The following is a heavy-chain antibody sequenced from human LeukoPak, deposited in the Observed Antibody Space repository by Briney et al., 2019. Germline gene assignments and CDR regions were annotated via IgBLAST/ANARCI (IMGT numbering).Heavy chain of an antibody. D-gene: IGHD6-13*01. CDR2: INPNSGGT. CDR1: GYTFTGYY. Sequence: ASVKVSCKASGYTFTGYYMHWVRQAPGQGLEWMGWINPNSGGTNYAQKFQGWVTMTRDTSISTAYMELSRLRSGDTAVYYCARPLIAAAATTGFDPWGQGTLVTVSS. V-gene: IGHV1-2*04. CDR3: ARPLIAAAATTGFDP. J-gene: IGHJ5*02.